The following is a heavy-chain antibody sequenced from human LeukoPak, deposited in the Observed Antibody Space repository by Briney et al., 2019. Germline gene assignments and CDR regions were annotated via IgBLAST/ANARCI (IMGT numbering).Heavy chain of an antibody. CDR1: GYTFTGYY. CDR2: INPNSGGT. J-gene: IGHJ6*02. D-gene: IGHD4-17*01. CDR3: ARALSVRMTTVTSYYYGMDV. Sequence: ASVKVSCKASGYTFTGYYMHWVRQAPGQGLEWMGWINPNSGGTNYAQKFQGRVTMTRDTSISTAYMELSRLRSDDTAVYYCARALSVRMTTVTSYYYGMDVWGQGTTVTVSS. V-gene: IGHV1-2*02.